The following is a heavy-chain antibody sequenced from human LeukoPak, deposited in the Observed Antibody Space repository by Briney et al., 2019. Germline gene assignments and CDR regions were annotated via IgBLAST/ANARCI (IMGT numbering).Heavy chain of an antibody. CDR2: IYSTGGT. V-gene: IGHV4-59*08. CDR3: ARHVSSGGTYAFFDY. J-gene: IGHJ4*02. CDR1: GGSMNNYY. D-gene: IGHD1-26*01. Sequence: SETLSLTCTVSGGSMNNYYWSWIRQPPGKGLEWIGYIYSTGGTNYNPSLKSRVTISEDTSKNQFSLNLNSVTAADTAVYYCARHVSSGGTYAFFDYWGQGTLVTVSS.